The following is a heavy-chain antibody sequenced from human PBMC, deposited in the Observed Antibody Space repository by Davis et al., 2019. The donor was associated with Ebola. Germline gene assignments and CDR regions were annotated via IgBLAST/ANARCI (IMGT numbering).Heavy chain of an antibody. CDR1: GGSISSGGYY. D-gene: IGHD3-10*01. CDR3: ARVLKGGYYGSGSYILDY. V-gene: IGHV4-31*03. J-gene: IGHJ4*02. CDR2: IYYSGST. Sequence: PSETLSLTCTVSGGSISSGGYYWSWIRQHPGKGLEWIGYIYYSGSTYYNPSLKSRVTISVDTSKNQFSLKLSSVTAADTAVYYCARVLKGGYYGSGSYILDYWGQGTLVTVSS.